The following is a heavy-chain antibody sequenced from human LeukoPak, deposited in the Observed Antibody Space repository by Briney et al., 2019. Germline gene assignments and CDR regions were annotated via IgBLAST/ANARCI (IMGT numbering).Heavy chain of an antibody. CDR2: IYTDGST. D-gene: IGHD6-13*01. V-gene: IGHV3-53*01. CDR1: GFTVSSNF. J-gene: IGHJ4*02. Sequence: GGSLRLSCAASGFTVSSNFMSWVRQAPGKGREWVSLIYTDGSTYYADSVKGRFSISRDNSKNTLYLQMDSLGAEDTAVYYCARDAAEQQLVHYFDYWGQGTLVTVSS. CDR3: ARDAAEQQLVHYFDY.